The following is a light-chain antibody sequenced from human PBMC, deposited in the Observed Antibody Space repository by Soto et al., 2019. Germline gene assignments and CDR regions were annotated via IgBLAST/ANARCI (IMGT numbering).Light chain of an antibody. CDR2: KAS. V-gene: IGKV1-5*03. J-gene: IGKJ1*01. CDR3: QQYNNYPWT. CDR1: QSISSW. Sequence: DIQMTPSPSTLSASVGDRVTITCRASQSISSWLAWYQQKPGKAPKLLIYKASSLESGVPSRFSGSGSGTEFTLTISSLQPDDFATYYCQQYNNYPWTFGQGNKV.